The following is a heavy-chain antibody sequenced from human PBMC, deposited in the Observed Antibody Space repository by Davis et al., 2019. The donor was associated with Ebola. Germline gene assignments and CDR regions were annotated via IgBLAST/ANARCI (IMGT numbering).Heavy chain of an antibody. CDR1: GGSISSSSYY. D-gene: IGHD3-22*01. Sequence: SQTLSLTCAISGGSISSSSYYWGWIRQPPGKGLEWIGHLYYDGSANYSPSLKSRVTISVDTSKNQFSLKLSSVTAADTAVYYCARGDSYYDPSGYYAGPEAPDHWGQGTLVTVSS. CDR3: ARGDSYYDPSGYYAGPEAPDH. V-gene: IGHV4-39*07. CDR2: LYYDGSA. J-gene: IGHJ4*02.